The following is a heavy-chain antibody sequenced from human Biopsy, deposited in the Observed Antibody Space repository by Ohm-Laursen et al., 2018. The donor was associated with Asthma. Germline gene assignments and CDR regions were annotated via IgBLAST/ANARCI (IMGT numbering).Heavy chain of an antibody. D-gene: IGHD2-21*01. V-gene: IGHV1-69*13. CDR1: GGTFNSDA. CDR3: ARSYCGGDCFSPFDY. Sequence: AASVKVSCKASGGTFNSDAISWVRQAPGQGLEWMGGIIPIFGTPSYAQNFQSRLTITADDSTSTVYMELSSLRSEDTAMYYCARSYCGGDCFSPFDYWGQGTLVTVSS. J-gene: IGHJ4*02. CDR2: IIPIFGTP.